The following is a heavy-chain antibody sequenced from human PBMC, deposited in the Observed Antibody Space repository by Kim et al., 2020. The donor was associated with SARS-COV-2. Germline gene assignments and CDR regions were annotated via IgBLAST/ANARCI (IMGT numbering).Heavy chain of an antibody. D-gene: IGHD3-10*01. V-gene: IGHV3-7*01. J-gene: IGHJ4*02. CDR3: APRGRGY. Sequence: DGSEKYDVDSVKGRFTISRDNAKNSLYLQMNSLRAEDTAVYYCAPRGRGYWGQGTLVTVSS. CDR2: DGSEK.